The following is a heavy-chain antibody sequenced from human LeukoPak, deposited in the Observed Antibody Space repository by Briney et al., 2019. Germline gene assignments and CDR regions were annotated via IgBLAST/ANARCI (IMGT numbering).Heavy chain of an antibody. CDR1: GFTFSSYA. Sequence: GGSLRLSSAASGFTFSSYAMSWVRQAPGKGLEWVSAISGSGGSTYYADSVKGRFTISRDNSKNTLYLQMNSLRAEDTAVYYCAKVLTPYQQHGFDYWGQGTLVTVSS. D-gene: IGHD2-2*01. CDR3: AKVLTPYQQHGFDY. V-gene: IGHV3-23*01. CDR2: ISGSGGST. J-gene: IGHJ4*02.